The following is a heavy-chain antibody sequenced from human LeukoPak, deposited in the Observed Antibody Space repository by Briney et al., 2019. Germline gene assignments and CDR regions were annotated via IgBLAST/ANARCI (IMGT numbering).Heavy chain of an antibody. Sequence: SETLSLTCAVSGYSISSGHYWGWIRQPPGKGLEWIGSIYHSGSTYYNPSLKSRVTISVDTSKNQFSLKLSSVTAADTAVYYCARVPFYCSGGSCYLGYFDYWGQGTLVTVSS. J-gene: IGHJ4*02. D-gene: IGHD2-15*01. V-gene: IGHV4-38-2*01. CDR2: IYHSGST. CDR3: ARVPFYCSGGSCYLGYFDY. CDR1: GYSISSGHY.